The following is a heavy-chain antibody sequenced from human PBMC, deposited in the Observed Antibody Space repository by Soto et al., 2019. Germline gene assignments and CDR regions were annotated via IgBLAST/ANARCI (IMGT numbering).Heavy chain of an antibody. Sequence: SGPTLLHPTQPLTLTCTFSGFSLSPSGGGVAWIRQPPGKALEWLALIYWNDDKGYTPSLKSRLTITKDTSKNQVVLTMTNMDPVDTASYYCAPSGGVPARCYFDYWGQGTLVTVSS. V-gene: IGHV2-5*01. J-gene: IGHJ4*02. CDR2: IYWNDDK. D-gene: IGHD3-16*01. CDR1: GFSLSPSGGG. CDR3: APSGGVPARCYFDY.